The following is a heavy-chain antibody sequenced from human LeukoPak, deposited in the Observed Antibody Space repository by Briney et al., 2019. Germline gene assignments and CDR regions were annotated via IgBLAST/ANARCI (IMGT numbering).Heavy chain of an antibody. Sequence: SETLSLTCTVSGGSISSASYYWSWIRQPAGKGLQWIGRIYTSGSTYYNPSLKSRVTISVDTSKNQFSLKLSSVTAADTAAYYCARAYDSSGPFDYWGQGTLVTVSS. D-gene: IGHD3-22*01. CDR3: ARAYDSSGPFDY. J-gene: IGHJ4*02. CDR1: GGSISSASYY. V-gene: IGHV4-61*02. CDR2: IYTSGST.